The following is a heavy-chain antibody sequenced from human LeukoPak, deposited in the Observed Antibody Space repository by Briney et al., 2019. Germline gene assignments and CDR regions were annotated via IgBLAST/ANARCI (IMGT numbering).Heavy chain of an antibody. V-gene: IGHV3-30*04. Sequence: GGSLRLSCAASGFTFSSYAMHWVRQAPGKGLEWVAVISYDGSNKYYADSVKGRFTISRDNSKNTLYLQMNSLRAEDTAVYYCAKTGRSSSWYDNWFDPWGQGTLVTVSS. CDR3: AKTGRSSSWYDNWFDP. J-gene: IGHJ5*02. D-gene: IGHD6-13*01. CDR2: ISYDGSNK. CDR1: GFTFSSYA.